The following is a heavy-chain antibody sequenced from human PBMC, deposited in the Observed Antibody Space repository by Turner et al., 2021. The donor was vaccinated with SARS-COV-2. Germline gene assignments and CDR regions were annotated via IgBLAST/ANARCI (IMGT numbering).Heavy chain of an antibody. J-gene: IGHJ4*02. CDR1: GFTFSSYS. D-gene: IGHD3-22*01. Sequence: EVQLVESGGGLVKPGGSLRLSCAASGFTFSSYSMNWVRQAPGKGLEWVSSISSSSSYIYYADSVKGRFTISRDNAKNSLYLQMNSLRAEDTDVYYCARDVREYYYDSSGFDYWGQGTLVTVSS. V-gene: IGHV3-21*01. CDR3: ARDVREYYYDSSGFDY. CDR2: ISSSSSYI.